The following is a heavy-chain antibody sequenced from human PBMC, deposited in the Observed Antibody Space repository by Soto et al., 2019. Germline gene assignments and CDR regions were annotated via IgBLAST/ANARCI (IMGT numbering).Heavy chain of an antibody. J-gene: IGHJ4*02. CDR2: TYYRSRWFN. CDR3: ARGYSTGWYYFDY. CDR1: GDSVSSNIAT. Sequence: SQTLSLTCVISGDSVSSNIATLGWSRQSPSRGLEWLGRTYYRSRWFNDYAVSVKSRITINPDTSKNQFSLQLNSVSPEDTAVYYCARGYSTGWYYFDYWGQGTLVTVSS. D-gene: IGHD6-19*01. V-gene: IGHV6-1*01.